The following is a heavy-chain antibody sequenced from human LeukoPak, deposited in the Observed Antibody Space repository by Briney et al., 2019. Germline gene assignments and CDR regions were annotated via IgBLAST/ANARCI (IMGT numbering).Heavy chain of an antibody. CDR3: ARKLKLSYESSGLSL. CDR2: MSPTSGNT. J-gene: IGHJ4*02. CDR1: GYTFANHD. Sequence: ASVKVSCKASGYTFANHDINWVRQATGQGLEWMGWMSPTSGNTGYAQKFQGRVTMTGDTSISTAYMELSSLRSEDTAVYYCARKLKLSYESSGLSLWGQGTLITVSS. D-gene: IGHD3-22*01. V-gene: IGHV1-8*01.